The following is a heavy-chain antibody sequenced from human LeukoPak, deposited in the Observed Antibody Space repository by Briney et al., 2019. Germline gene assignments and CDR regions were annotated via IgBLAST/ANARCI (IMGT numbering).Heavy chain of an antibody. CDR2: IYYSGST. V-gene: IGHV4-59*01. D-gene: IGHD3-10*01. CDR3: ARAGRRSGSYLDAFDI. CDR1: GGSISSYY. Sequence: KPSETLSLTCTVSGGSISSYYWSWIRQPPGKGLEWIGYIYYSGSTNYNPSLKSRVTISVDTSKNQFSLKLSSVTAADTAVYYCARAGRRSGSYLDAFDIWGQGTMVTVSS. J-gene: IGHJ3*02.